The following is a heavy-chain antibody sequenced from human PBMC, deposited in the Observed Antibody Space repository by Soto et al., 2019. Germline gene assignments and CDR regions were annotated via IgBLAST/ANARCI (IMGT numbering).Heavy chain of an antibody. CDR1: GYSISSGYY. V-gene: IGHV4-38-2*01. CDR2: IYHSGTT. J-gene: IGHJ5*02. CDR3: ARSLLTSSWYAGS. D-gene: IGHD6-13*01. Sequence: LSLTCDVFGYSISSGYYWGWIRQPPGKGLEWIGSIYHSGTTYYNPSLKSRVTISLDTSRNQFSLKLTSVTAADTAVYYCARSLLTSSWYAGSWGQGTLVTVSS.